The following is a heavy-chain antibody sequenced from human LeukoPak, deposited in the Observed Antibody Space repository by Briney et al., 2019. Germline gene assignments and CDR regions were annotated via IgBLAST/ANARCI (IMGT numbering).Heavy chain of an antibody. Sequence: GGSLRLSCAASGFTFSSYGMHWVRQAPGKGLEWVAVISYDGSNKYYADSVKGRFTISSDNSKNTLYLQMNSLRAEDTAVYYCAKAGGYCSSTSCYLDYWGQGTLVTVSS. CDR1: GFTFSSYG. J-gene: IGHJ4*02. V-gene: IGHV3-30*18. CDR2: ISYDGSNK. CDR3: AKAGGYCSSTSCYLDY. D-gene: IGHD2-2*01.